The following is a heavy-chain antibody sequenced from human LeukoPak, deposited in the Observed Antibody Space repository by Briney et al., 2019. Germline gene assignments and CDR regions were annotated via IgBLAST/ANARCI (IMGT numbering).Heavy chain of an antibody. CDR2: IYHSGGT. J-gene: IGHJ4*02. D-gene: IGHD3-10*01. CDR1: GGSISSSNW. CDR3: ARDYYGSGSYDY. Sequence: ISAVAGGSISSSNWWSWVRQPPGKGLEWIGQIYHSGGTNYNPSLKSRVTISVDTSKNQFSLKLSSVTAADTAVYYCARDYYGSGSYDYWGQGTLVTVSS. V-gene: IGHV4-4*02.